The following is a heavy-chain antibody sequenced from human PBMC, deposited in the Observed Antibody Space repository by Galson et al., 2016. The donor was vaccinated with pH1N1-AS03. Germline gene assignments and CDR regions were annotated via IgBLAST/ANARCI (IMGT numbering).Heavy chain of an antibody. D-gene: IGHD6-13*01. J-gene: IGHJ4*02. CDR3: ASATAVGPPYFDY. CDR1: SGSISSYS. V-gene: IGHV4-59*01. Sequence: LSLTCTVSSGSISSYSWNWIRQPPGKGLGWIGSIYSIGGTNYNPSHESRITISVETSKNPFSLKLRSVTAADTAAYYCASATAVGPPYFDYWGQGTVATVSS. CDR2: IYSIGGT.